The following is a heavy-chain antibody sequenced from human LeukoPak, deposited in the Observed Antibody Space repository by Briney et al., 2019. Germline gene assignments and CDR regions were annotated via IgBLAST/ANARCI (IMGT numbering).Heavy chain of an antibody. CDR1: GYSISSDYY. Sequence: SETLSLTCTVSGYSISSDYYWGWIRQPPGKGLEWIGSIYHSGSTYYNPSLKSRVTISVDTSKNQFSLKLSSVTAADTAVYYCARSDFDWLLGAFDIWGQGTMVTVSS. V-gene: IGHV4-38-2*02. CDR3: ARSDFDWLLGAFDI. CDR2: IYHSGST. D-gene: IGHD3-9*01. J-gene: IGHJ3*02.